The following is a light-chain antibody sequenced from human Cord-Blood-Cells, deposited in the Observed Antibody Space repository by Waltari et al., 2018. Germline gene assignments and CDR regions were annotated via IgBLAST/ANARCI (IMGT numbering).Light chain of an antibody. CDR1: RSAVGGYNY. Sequence: QSALTQPASVSGSPGQSITISCTGTRSAVGGYNYFSWYQQHPGKAPKLMIYDVSNRPSGVSNRFSGSKSGNTASLTISGLQAEDEADYYCSSYTSSSTYVFGTGTKVTVL. V-gene: IGLV2-14*01. CDR2: DVS. J-gene: IGLJ1*01. CDR3: SSYTSSSTYV.